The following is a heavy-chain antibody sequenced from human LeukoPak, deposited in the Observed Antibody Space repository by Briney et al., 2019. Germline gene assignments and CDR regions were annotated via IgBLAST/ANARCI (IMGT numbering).Heavy chain of an antibody. CDR3: ARDLTLGRDY. V-gene: IGHV3-48*03. D-gene: IGHD1-26*01. CDR2: ISSSGSTI. J-gene: IGHJ4*02. CDR1: GFTFSSYE. Sequence: GGSLRLSCAASGFTFSSYEMNWVRQAPGKGLEWVSYISSSGSTIYYADSVRGRFTISRDNAKNSLYLQMNSLRAEDTAVYYCARDLTLGRDYWGQGTLVTVSS.